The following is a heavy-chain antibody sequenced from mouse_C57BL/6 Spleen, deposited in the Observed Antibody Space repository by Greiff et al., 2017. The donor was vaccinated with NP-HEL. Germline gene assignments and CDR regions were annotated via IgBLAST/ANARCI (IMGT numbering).Heavy chain of an antibody. D-gene: IGHD4-1*01. J-gene: IGHJ4*01. CDR3: TRDPGTVYAMDY. CDR1: GFTFSSYA. CDR2: ISSGGDYI. Sequence: EVKVEESGEGLVKPGGSLKLSCAASGFTFSSYAMSWVRQTPEKRLEWVAYISSGGDYIYYADTVKGRFTISRDNARNTLYLQMSSLKSEDTAMYYCTRDPGTVYAMDYWGQGTSVTVSS. V-gene: IGHV5-9-1*02.